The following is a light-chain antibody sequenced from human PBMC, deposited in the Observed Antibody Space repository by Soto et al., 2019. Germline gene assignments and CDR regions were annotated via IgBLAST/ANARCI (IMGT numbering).Light chain of an antibody. CDR3: QQYNNWPRT. J-gene: IGKJ1*01. CDR1: QSVSSN. Sequence: EVLLTQSPVTLSLSPVEGATVSFRASQSVSSNLAWYQQKPGQAPRLLIYGASTRATGIPARFSGSGSGTEFTLTISSLQSEDFAVYYCQQYNNWPRTFGQGTKVDI. V-gene: IGKV3-15*01. CDR2: GAS.